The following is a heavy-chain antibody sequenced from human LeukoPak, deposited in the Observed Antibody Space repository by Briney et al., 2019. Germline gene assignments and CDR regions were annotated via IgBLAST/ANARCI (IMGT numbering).Heavy chain of an antibody. CDR3: ARVGSSGWYVRDFDY. J-gene: IGHJ4*02. D-gene: IGHD6-19*01. CDR2: INSDGSST. Sequence: GGSLRLSCAASGFTFSSYWMHWVRQAPGKGLVWVSRINSDGSSTSYADSVKGRFTISRDNAKNSLYLQMNSLRAEDTAVYYCARVGSSGWYVRDFDYWGQGTLVTVSS. CDR1: GFTFSSYW. V-gene: IGHV3-74*01.